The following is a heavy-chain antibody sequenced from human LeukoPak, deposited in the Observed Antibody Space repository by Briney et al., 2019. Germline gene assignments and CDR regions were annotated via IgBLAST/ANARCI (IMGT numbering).Heavy chain of an antibody. CDR1: GFTFSSSE. J-gene: IGHJ4*02. Sequence: PGGSLRLSCAASGFTFSSSEVNWVRQAPRKGLEWVSYITRSGSDKHYADSVKGRFTISRDNAKNSLYLQMNSLRAEDTAVYYCARDFGSTTVAPDYFDYWGQGTLVTVSS. D-gene: IGHD4-17*01. V-gene: IGHV3-48*03. CDR3: ARDFGSTTVAPDYFDY. CDR2: ITRSGSDK.